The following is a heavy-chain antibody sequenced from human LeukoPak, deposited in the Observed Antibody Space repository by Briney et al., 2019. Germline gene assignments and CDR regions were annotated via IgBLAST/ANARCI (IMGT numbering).Heavy chain of an antibody. CDR3: AREKRIGGYSYGWVYYFDY. D-gene: IGHD5-18*01. CDR1: GGSFSGYN. CDR2: INHSGST. Sequence: SETLSLTCAVYGGSFSGYNWSWIRQPPGKGLEWIGEINHSGSTNYNPSLKSRVTISVDTSKNQFSLKLSSVTAADTAVYYCAREKRIGGYSYGWVYYFDYWGQGTLVTVSS. J-gene: IGHJ4*02. V-gene: IGHV4-34*01.